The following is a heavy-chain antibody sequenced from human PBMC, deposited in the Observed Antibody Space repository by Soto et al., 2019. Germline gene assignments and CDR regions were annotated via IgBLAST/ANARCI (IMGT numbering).Heavy chain of an antibody. Sequence: PSETLSLTCTFSGGSISSSSYYWGWIRQPPGKGLEWIGSIYYSGSTYYNPSLKSRVTISVDTSMNQFSLKLSSVTAADTAVYYCARHWEDYYGSGRNYYYYMDVWGKGTTVTGSS. CDR1: GGSISSSSYY. CDR3: ARHWEDYYGSGRNYYYYMDV. V-gene: IGHV4-39*01. CDR2: IYYSGST. J-gene: IGHJ6*03. D-gene: IGHD3-10*01.